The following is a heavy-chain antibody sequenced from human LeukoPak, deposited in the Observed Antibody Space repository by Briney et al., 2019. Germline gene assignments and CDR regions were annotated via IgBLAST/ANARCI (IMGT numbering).Heavy chain of an antibody. CDR2: INAGNGNT. J-gene: IGHJ4*02. CDR3: ARGLWYGSGSYYTD. D-gene: IGHD3-10*01. CDR1: GYTFTSYA. V-gene: IGHV1-3*01. Sequence: ASVKVSCKASGYTFTSYAMHWVRQAPGQRLGWMGWINAGNGNTKYSQKFQGRVTITRDTSASTAYMELSSLRSEDTAVYYCARGLWYGSGSYYTDWGQGTLVTVSS.